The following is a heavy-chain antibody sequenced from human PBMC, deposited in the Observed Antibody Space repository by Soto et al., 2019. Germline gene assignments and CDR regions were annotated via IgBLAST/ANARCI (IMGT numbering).Heavy chain of an antibody. CDR1: GGTLSSHA. J-gene: IGHJ3*02. CDR3: ARVMGEGYYDSSGYFLGDFDI. V-gene: IGHV1-69*13. Sequence: SLKVSCQASGGTLSSHAISWGGQGPGQRGERLGGIIPIFGTANYAQKFQGRVTITADESTSTAYMELSSLRSEDTAVYYCARVMGEGYYDSSGYFLGDFDIWGQGTMVTVS. D-gene: IGHD3-22*01. CDR2: IIPIFGTA.